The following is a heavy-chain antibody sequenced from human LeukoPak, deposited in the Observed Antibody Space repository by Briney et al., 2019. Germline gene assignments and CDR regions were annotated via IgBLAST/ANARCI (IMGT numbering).Heavy chain of an antibody. CDR3: ATETNGRHYDY. V-gene: IGHV3-21*06. J-gene: IGHJ4*02. D-gene: IGHD1-14*01. CDR1: GLTFSTSG. CDR2: IGPTGFDR. Sequence: GGSLRLSCTTSGLTFSTSGFNWVRQAPGKGLEWVASIGPTGFDRYHADSIKGRFTISRDYANNFLYLQMDSLRAEDTAVYYCATETNGRHYDYWGQGTLLTVSS.